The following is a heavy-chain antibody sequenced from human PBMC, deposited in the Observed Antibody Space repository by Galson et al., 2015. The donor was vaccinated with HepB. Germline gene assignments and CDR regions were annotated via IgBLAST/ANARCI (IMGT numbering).Heavy chain of an antibody. CDR1: GFTFSSYS. J-gene: IGHJ4*02. CDR3: AKKLAAAGKDY. V-gene: IGHV3-21*04. Sequence: SLRLSCAASGFTFSSYSMNWVRQAPGKGLEWVSSISSSSTYIYYADSVKGRFTISRDNAKNSLYLQMNSLRAEDTAVYYCAKKLAAAGKDYWGQGTLVTVSS. D-gene: IGHD6-13*01. CDR2: ISSSSTYI.